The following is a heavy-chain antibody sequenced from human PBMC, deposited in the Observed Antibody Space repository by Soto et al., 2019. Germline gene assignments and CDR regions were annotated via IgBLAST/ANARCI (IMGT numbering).Heavy chain of an antibody. V-gene: IGHV3-21*06. CDR2: ISSTTNYI. Sequence: GGSLRLSCAASGFTFTRYSMNWVRQAPGKGLEWVSSISSTTNYIYYEDSMKGRFTISRDNAKNSLYLEMNSLRAEDTAVYYCARESEDLTSNFDYWGQGTLVTVSS. CDR1: GFTFTRYS. J-gene: IGHJ4*02. CDR3: ARESEDLTSNFDY.